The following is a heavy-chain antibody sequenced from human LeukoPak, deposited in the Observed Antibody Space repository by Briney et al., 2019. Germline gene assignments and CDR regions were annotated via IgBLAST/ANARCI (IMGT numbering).Heavy chain of an antibody. V-gene: IGHV4-34*01. J-gene: IGHJ6*03. CDR3: ARHVSVRGSYYYYYYYYMDV. CDR1: GGSFSGYY. D-gene: IGHD1-26*01. CDR2: INHSGST. Sequence: SETLSLTCAVYGGSFSGYYWSWIRQPPGKGLEWIGEINHSGSTNYNPSLKSRVTISVDTSKNQFSLKLSSVTAADTAVYYCARHVSVRGSYYYYYYYYMDVWGKGTTVTISS.